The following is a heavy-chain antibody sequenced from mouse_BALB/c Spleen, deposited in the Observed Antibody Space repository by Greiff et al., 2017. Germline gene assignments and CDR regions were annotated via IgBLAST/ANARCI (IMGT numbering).Heavy chain of an antibody. J-gene: IGHJ3*01. CDR1: GFTFSSFG. CDR3: ARDYYGSRACFAY. Sequence: EVKLMESGGGLVQPGGSRKLSCAASGFTFSSFGMHWVRQAPEKGLEWVAYISSGSSTIYYADTVKGRFTISRDNPKNTLFLQMTSLRSEDTAMYYCARDYYGSRACFAYWGQGTLVTVSA. CDR2: ISSGSSTI. V-gene: IGHV5-17*02. D-gene: IGHD1-1*01.